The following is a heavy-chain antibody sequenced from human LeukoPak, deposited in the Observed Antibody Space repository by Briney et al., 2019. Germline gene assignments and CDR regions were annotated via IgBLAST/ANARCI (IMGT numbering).Heavy chain of an antibody. CDR2: IYSGGST. D-gene: IGHD3-10*02. CDR3: ARDVTRPYGMDV. J-gene: IGHJ6*02. V-gene: IGHV3-66*02. Sequence: PGGSLRLSCAASGFTVSSNYMSWVRQAPGKGLEWVSVIYSGGSTYYADSVKGRFTISRDNSKNTLYLQMNSLRAEDTAVYYCARDVTRPYGMDVWGQGTTVTASS. CDR1: GFTVSSNY.